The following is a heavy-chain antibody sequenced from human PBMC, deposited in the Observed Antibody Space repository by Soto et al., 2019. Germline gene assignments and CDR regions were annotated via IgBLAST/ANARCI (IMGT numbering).Heavy chain of an antibody. V-gene: IGHV2-5*02. CDR3: AHSRNLITEDAQVGDFDY. J-gene: IGHJ4*02. CDR1: GFSLTTAGVG. Sequence: QINLKESGPTLVKPTQTLTLTCSFSGFSLTTAGVGVGWVRQSPGEALEWLALIYWDDDEGYSPSLETRLTITNDTSKNQVVLKMTNMAPVDTATYYCAHSRNLITEDAQVGDFDYWGQGTLVTVSS. D-gene: IGHD1-26*01. CDR2: IYWDDDE.